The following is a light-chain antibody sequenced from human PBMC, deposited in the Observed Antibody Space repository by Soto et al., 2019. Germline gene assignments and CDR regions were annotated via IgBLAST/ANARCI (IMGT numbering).Light chain of an antibody. Sequence: QAVVTQPPSASGTPGQRVTISCSGSSSNIGSNSVNWYQQLPGTAPELLMYSSNQRPSGVPDRFSGSKSGTSASLAISGLQSEDEADYYCAAWDDSLNGVVFGGGTKLTVL. CDR1: SSNIGSNS. J-gene: IGLJ2*01. CDR3: AAWDDSLNGVV. CDR2: SSN. V-gene: IGLV1-44*01.